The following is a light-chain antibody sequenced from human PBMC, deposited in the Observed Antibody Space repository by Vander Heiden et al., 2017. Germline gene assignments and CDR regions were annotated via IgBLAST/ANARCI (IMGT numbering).Light chain of an antibody. Sequence: SSELTPPPSESVYPEQKASITCSGDNVGNKYACWYRQEPGQSQVLVIYKDSKRPSGIPERFSGSNSGNTATLTISGTQAMDEADYYCQAWDSSTDVVFGGGTKLTVL. CDR3: QAWDSSTDVV. J-gene: IGLJ2*01. V-gene: IGLV3-1*01. CDR2: KDS. CDR1: NVGNKY.